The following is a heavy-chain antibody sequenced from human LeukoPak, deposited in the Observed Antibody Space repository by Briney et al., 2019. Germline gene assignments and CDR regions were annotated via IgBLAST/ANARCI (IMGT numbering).Heavy chain of an antibody. V-gene: IGHV5-51*01. D-gene: IGHD2-2*01. CDR3: ASGFLGYCSSTSCRGYYFDY. CDR2: IYPGDSDT. J-gene: IGHJ4*02. CDR1: GYSLTSYW. Sequence: GESLKISCKGSGYSLTSYWIGWVRQMPGKGLEWMGIIYPGDSDTRYSPSFQGQVTISAGKSISTAYLQWSSLKASDTAMYYCASGFLGYCSSTSCRGYYFDYWGQGTLVTVSS.